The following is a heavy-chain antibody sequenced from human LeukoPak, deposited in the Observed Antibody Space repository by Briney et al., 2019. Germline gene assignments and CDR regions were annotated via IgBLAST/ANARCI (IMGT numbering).Heavy chain of an antibody. CDR2: ISSNGGST. J-gene: IGHJ4*02. CDR1: GFTFISYA. CDR3: VKGLLYYYDSSDYYDY. Sequence: GGSLRLSCSASGFTFISYAMHWVRQAPGKGLEYVSAISSNGGSTYYADSVKGRFTISRDNSKNTLYLQMSSLRAEDTAVYYCVKGLLYYYDSSDYYDYWGQGTLVTVSS. D-gene: IGHD3-22*01. V-gene: IGHV3-64D*06.